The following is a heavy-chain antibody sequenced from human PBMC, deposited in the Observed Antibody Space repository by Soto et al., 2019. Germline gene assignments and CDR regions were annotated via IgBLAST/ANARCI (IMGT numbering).Heavy chain of an antibody. CDR3: ARGRGLSEYSSSWYRPYYYYYGMDV. V-gene: IGHV4-34*01. D-gene: IGHD6-13*01. CDR2: INHSGST. J-gene: IGHJ6*02. Sequence: QVQLQQWGAGLLKPSETLSLTCAVYGGSFSGYYWSWIRQPPGKGLEWIGEINHSGSTNYNPSLKSRVTISVDTSKNQFSLKLSSVTAADTAVDYCARGRGLSEYSSSWYRPYYYYYGMDVWGQGTTVTVSS. CDR1: GGSFSGYY.